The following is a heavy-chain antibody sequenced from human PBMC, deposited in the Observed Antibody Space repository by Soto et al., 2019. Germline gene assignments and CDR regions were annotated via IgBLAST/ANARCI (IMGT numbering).Heavy chain of an antibody. Sequence: GASVKVSCKASGYTFTRYGITWVRQAPGQGLEWMGWISTYSGHTDYSQKLQGRVTMTTDTSTSTAYMELRSLRSDDTAVYYCARDQSYGGAFDYWGQGTLVTVSS. D-gene: IGHD2-21*01. CDR1: GYTFTRYG. CDR2: ISTYSGHT. V-gene: IGHV1-18*01. J-gene: IGHJ4*02. CDR3: ARDQSYGGAFDY.